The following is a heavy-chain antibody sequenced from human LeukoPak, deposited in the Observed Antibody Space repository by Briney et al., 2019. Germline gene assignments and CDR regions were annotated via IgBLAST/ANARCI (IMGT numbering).Heavy chain of an antibody. CDR1: GFTFSSYG. D-gene: IGHD6-19*01. J-gene: IGHJ4*02. CDR3: AKARIAVAVREDLDH. Sequence: GGSLRLSCAASGFTFSSYGMHWVRQAPGKGLEWVAFIRSDGSNNYYGDSVKGRFTISRDNSKNTLYLQMNSLRPEDTAVFYCAKARIAVAVREDLDHWGQGTLVTVSS. CDR2: IRSDGSNN. V-gene: IGHV3-30*02.